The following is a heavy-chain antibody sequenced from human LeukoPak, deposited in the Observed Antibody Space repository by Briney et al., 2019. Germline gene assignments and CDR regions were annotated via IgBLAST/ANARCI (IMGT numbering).Heavy chain of an antibody. D-gene: IGHD6-19*01. Sequence: GESLKISSKGSGYSFTNYWIGWVRPMPGKGLEWMGIMYLGDSETRYSPSFRGQVTISADKSISTVCLQWSSLKASDTAMYYCVRHEGSISGWPFDYWGQGTLVTVSS. CDR2: MYLGDSET. J-gene: IGHJ4*02. V-gene: IGHV5-51*01. CDR3: VRHEGSISGWPFDY. CDR1: GYSFTNYW.